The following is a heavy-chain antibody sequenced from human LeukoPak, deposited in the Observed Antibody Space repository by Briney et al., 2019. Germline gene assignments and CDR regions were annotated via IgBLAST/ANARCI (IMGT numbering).Heavy chain of an antibody. D-gene: IGHD2-2*01. J-gene: IGHJ5*02. V-gene: IGHV3-48*03. Sequence: PGGSLRLSCAASGFPFSSYEMNWVRQAPGKRLQWVSYTSSSGNKIYYAASVKGRFTISRDNAKNSLYLQIDSLRAEDTAVYYCARGQRPQYTSTWDNWFDPWGQGTQVTVSS. CDR2: TSSSGNKI. CDR1: GFPFSSYE. CDR3: ARGQRPQYTSTWDNWFDP.